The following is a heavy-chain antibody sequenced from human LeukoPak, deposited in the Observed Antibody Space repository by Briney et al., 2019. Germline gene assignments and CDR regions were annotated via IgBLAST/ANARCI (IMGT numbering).Heavy chain of an antibody. Sequence: SETLSLTCTVSGGSISSHYWSWIRQPPGKGLEWIGYIYYSGSTNYNPSLKSRVTISVDTSKNQFSLKLSSVTAADTAVYYCARDLRPREGLLWFGESRFDPWGQGTLVTVSS. J-gene: IGHJ5*02. V-gene: IGHV4-59*11. D-gene: IGHD3-10*01. CDR2: IYYSGST. CDR1: GGSISSHY. CDR3: ARDLRPREGLLWFGESRFDP.